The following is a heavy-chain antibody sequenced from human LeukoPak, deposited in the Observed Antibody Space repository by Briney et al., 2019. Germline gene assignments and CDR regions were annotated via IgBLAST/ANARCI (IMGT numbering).Heavy chain of an antibody. J-gene: IGHJ4*02. D-gene: IGHD5-12*01. CDR3: ARAPVNSDYDSDY. Sequence: GASVKVSCKASGYTFTGYYMHWVRQAPGQGLEWMGWISAYNGNTNYAQKLQGRVTMTTDTSTSTAYMELRSLRSDDTAVYYCARAPVNSDYDSDYWGQGTLVTVSS. CDR1: GYTFTGYY. V-gene: IGHV1-18*04. CDR2: ISAYNGNT.